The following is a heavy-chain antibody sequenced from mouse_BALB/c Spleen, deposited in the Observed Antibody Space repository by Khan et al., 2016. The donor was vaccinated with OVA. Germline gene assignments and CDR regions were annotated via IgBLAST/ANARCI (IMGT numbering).Heavy chain of an antibody. D-gene: IGHD2-14*01. CDR1: GYSITSDYA. V-gene: IGHV3-2*02. CDR2: ISYSGST. Sequence: EVQLVESGPGLVKPSQSLSLTCTVTGYSITSDYAWNWIRQFPGNKLEWMGYISYSGSTAYNPSLKSRISITRATSKNQFFLQLNSVTTEDTATYSCARYGGGYDAAWFAYWGQGTLVTVSA. J-gene: IGHJ3*01. CDR3: ARYGGGYDAAWFAY.